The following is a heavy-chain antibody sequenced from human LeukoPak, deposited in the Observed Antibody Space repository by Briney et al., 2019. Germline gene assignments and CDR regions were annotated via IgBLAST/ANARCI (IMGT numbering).Heavy chain of an antibody. CDR1: GFTFSSYS. D-gene: IGHD6-19*01. CDR2: ISSSSSYI. Sequence: GGSLRLSCAASGFTFSSYSMNWVRQAPGKGLEWVSSISSSSSYIYYADSGKARFTISRDNAKNSLYLQMHSLRAEDTAVYYCARDEYTSGWDDTFDIWGQGTMVTVSS. V-gene: IGHV3-21*01. CDR3: ARDEYTSGWDDTFDI. J-gene: IGHJ3*02.